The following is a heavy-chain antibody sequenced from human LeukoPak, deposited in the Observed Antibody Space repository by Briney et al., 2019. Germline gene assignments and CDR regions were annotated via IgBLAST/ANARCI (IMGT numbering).Heavy chain of an antibody. V-gene: IGHV3-33*01. CDR3: AREGGAATYYFDY. D-gene: IGHD3-16*01. CDR2: IWYDGSNK. CDR1: GFTFSTSG. J-gene: IGHJ4*02. Sequence: GRSQRLSCAASGFTFSTSGMHWVRQAPGKGPEWVAVIWYDGSNKYYADSVKGRFTISRDNSQNTLYLQMNSLRAEDTAVYYCAREGGAATYYFDYWGQGTLVTVSS.